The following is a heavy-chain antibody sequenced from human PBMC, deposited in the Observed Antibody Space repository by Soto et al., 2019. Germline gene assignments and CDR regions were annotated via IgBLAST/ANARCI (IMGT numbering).Heavy chain of an antibody. Sequence: ASVKVSCKASGYTFTSYAMHWVRQAPGQRLEWMGWINAGNGNTKYSQKFQGRVTITRDTSASTAYMELSSLRSEDTAVYYCARDRGSGSYYFPLDYWGQGTLVTVSS. CDR2: INAGNGNT. D-gene: IGHD3-10*01. V-gene: IGHV1-3*01. J-gene: IGHJ4*02. CDR1: GYTFTSYA. CDR3: ARDRGSGSYYFPLDY.